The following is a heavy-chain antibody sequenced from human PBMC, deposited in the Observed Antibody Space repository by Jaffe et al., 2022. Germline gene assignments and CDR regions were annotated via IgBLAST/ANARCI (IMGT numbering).Heavy chain of an antibody. CDR3: ARTDYDFWSGSQAYFDY. Sequence: QLQLQESGPGLVKPSETLSLTCTVSGGSISSSSYYWGWIRQPPGKGLEWIGSIYYSGSTYYNPSLKSRVTISVDTSKNQFSLKLSSVTAADTAVYYCARTDYDFWSGSQAYFDYWGQGTLVTVSS. CDR1: GGSISSSSYY. D-gene: IGHD3-3*01. CDR2: IYYSGST. J-gene: IGHJ4*02. V-gene: IGHV4-39*01.